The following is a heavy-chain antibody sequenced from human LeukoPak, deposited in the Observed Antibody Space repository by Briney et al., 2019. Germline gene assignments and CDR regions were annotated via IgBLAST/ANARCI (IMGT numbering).Heavy chain of an antibody. CDR1: GFTFSSYD. J-gene: IGHJ5*02. V-gene: IGHV3-48*03. D-gene: IGHD3-22*01. CDR2: ISRSSSTI. CDR3: ARDFHYYDSSGYYEKWFDP. Sequence: GGSLRLSCAASGFTFSSYDMNWDRQAPGKGLEWLSYISRSSSTIYYADSVKGRFTISRDNAENSLYLQMNSLRAEDTAVYYCARDFHYYDSSGYYEKWFDPWGQGTLVTVSS.